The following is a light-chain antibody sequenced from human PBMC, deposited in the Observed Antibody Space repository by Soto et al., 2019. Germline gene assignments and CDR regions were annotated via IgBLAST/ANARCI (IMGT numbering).Light chain of an antibody. J-gene: IGKJ1*01. Sequence: GLSQSPDTLSLSQGERASLSCRASQRISSTFLAWYQQKPGQAPRLLIYGASSRATGIPDRFSGSGSGTDFTLTISRLEPEDFAVYYCQQYGSSGTFGQGTKVDI. CDR3: QQYGSSGT. V-gene: IGKV3-20*01. CDR1: QRISSTF. CDR2: GAS.